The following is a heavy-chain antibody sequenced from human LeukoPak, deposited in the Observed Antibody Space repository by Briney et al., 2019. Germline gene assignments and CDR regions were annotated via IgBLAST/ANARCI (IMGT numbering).Heavy chain of an antibody. CDR3: ARGRGFGELSRD. CDR2: INHSGST. V-gene: IGHV4-34*01. Sequence: SETLSLPCAVYGGSFSGYYWSWIRQPPGKGLEWIGEINHSGSTNYNPSLKSRVTISVDTSKNQFSLKLSSVTAADTAVYYCARGRGFGELSRDWGQGTLVTVSS. J-gene: IGHJ4*02. CDR1: GGSFSGYY. D-gene: IGHD3-10*01.